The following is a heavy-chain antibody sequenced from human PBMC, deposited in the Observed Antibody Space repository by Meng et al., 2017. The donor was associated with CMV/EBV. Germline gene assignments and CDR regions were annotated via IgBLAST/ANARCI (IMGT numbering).Heavy chain of an antibody. CDR1: GFSLSTSGVG. Sequence: QITLKESGPPLVKPTQTLTLTCTFSGFSLSTSGVGVGWIRQPPGKALEWLALIYWDDDKRYSPSLKSRLTITKDTSKNQVVLTMTNMDPVDTATYFCARIAAAGRFDYWGQGTLVTVSS. CDR3: ARIAAAGRFDY. D-gene: IGHD6-13*01. V-gene: IGHV2-5*02. CDR2: IYWDDDK. J-gene: IGHJ4*02.